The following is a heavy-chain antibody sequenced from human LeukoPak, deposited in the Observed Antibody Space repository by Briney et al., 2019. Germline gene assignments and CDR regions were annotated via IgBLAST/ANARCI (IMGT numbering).Heavy chain of an antibody. D-gene: IGHD3-10*01. Sequence: SETLSLTCTVSGYYISSGYYWGWIRQPPGKGLEWIGSIYHSGSTYYNPSLKSRVTISVDTSKNHFSLKVNSVTAADTAVYYCARQDPRGVIWGQGTLVTVSS. CDR2: IYHSGST. CDR3: ARQDPRGVI. V-gene: IGHV4-38-2*02. J-gene: IGHJ4*02. CDR1: GYYISSGYY.